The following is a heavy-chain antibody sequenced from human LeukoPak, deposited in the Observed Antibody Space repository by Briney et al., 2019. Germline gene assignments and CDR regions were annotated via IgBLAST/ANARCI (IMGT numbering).Heavy chain of an antibody. V-gene: IGHV3-7*01. J-gene: IGHJ4*02. CDR2: INQDGSNK. CDR3: VGGDY. CDR1: GLTFSIHW. Sequence: GGSLRLSCAASGLTFSIHWMNWVRQAPGKGLECVANINQDGSNKYYVDSVKGRFTISRDNTKNSLYLQMNSLRAEDTAVYYCVGGDYWGQGTLVTVSS.